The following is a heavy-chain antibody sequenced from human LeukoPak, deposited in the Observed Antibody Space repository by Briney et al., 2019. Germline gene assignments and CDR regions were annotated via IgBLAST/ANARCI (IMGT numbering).Heavy chain of an antibody. D-gene: IGHD2-2*01. CDR3: ARDPIVVVPSASFYYYMDV. CDR2: ITSSSTYI. V-gene: IGHV3-21*01. J-gene: IGHJ6*03. CDR1: GFTFSSYS. Sequence: GGSLRLSCVASGFTFSSYSMIWVRQAPGKGLEWVSSITSSSTYIYYADSVKGRFTISRDNAKNSLYLQMNSLRAEDTAVYYCARDPIVVVPSASFYYYMDVWGKGTTVTVSS.